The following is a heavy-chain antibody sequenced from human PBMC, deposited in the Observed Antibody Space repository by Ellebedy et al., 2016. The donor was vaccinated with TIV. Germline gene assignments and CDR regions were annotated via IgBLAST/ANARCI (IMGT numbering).Heavy chain of an antibody. CDR3: ARVSLAGVAAAGGIGS. J-gene: IGHJ5*02. CDR2: IIPIFGAL. CDR1: GGTFSTYT. Sequence: SVKVSCXASGGTFSTYTIYWVRQAPGQGLEWMGGIIPIFGALHYAQKFQDRVTITADESTITAYMELTSLRYEDTAVYYCARVSLAGVAAAGGIGSWGQGTLVTVSS. D-gene: IGHD6-13*01. V-gene: IGHV1-69*13.